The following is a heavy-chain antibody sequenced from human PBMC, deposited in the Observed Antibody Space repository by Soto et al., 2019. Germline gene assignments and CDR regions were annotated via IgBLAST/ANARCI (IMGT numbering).Heavy chain of an antibody. J-gene: IGHJ6*02. CDR1: GGSISSSSYY. V-gene: IGHV4-39*01. CDR2: IYYSGST. D-gene: IGHD6-13*01. CDR3: RRSSRYGTDV. Sequence: SETLSLTCTVSGGSISSSSYYWGWIRQPPGKGLEWIGSIYYSGSTYYNPSLKSRVTISVDTSKNQFSLNLISVTAADTAVYYCRRSSRYGTDVWGQGTTVTVSS.